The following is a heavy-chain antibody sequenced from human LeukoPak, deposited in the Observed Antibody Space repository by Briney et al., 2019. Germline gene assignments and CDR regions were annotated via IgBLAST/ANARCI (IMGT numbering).Heavy chain of an antibody. J-gene: IGHJ4*02. D-gene: IGHD3-3*01. V-gene: IGHV3-21*04. CDR1: GFSFSSYN. CDR2: ISSSSSYK. CDR3: ARDQYDTWSRRGNFDS. Sequence: GGSLRLSCTASGFSFSSYNMNWVRQAPGKGLEWVSSISSSSSYKYYANSVEGRFTISRDNAKNSLFLQMNSLRAEDTAVFYCARDQYDTWSRRGNFDSWGQGTLVIVSS.